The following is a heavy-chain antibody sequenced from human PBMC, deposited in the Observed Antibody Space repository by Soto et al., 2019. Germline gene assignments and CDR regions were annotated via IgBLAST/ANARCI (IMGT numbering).Heavy chain of an antibody. CDR2: INPSGGST. CDR3: ARSRRELQYGGNYLD. D-gene: IGHD3-3*01. CDR1: GYTFTSYY. J-gene: IGHJ4*02. V-gene: IGHV1-46*01. Sequence: ASVKVSCKASGYTFTSYYMHWVRQAPGQGLEWMGIINPSGGSTSYAQKFQGRVTMTRDTSTSTVYMELSSLRSEDTAVYYCARSRRELQYGGNYLDWGQGTLVTVSS.